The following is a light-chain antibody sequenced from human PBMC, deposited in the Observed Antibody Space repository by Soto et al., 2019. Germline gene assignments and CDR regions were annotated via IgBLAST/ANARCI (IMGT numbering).Light chain of an antibody. CDR3: QQSYSYPPLT. CDR1: QGISSY. Sequence: AIRMTQSPSSFSASTGDRVTITCRASQGISSYLAWYQQKPGKAPKLLIYAASTLQSGVPSRFSGSGSGTDFTLTISCLQSEDFATYYCQQSYSYPPLTFGGGTKVEIK. CDR2: AAS. V-gene: IGKV1-8*01. J-gene: IGKJ4*01.